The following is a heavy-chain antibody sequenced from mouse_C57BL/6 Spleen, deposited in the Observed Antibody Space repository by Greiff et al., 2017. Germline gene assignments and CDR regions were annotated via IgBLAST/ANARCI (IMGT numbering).Heavy chain of an antibody. D-gene: IGHD1-1*01. Sequence: VQVVESGAELVRPGASVTLSCKASGYTFTDYEMHWVKQTPVHGLEWIGAIDPETGGTAYNQKFKGKDILTADKSSSTAYMELRSLTSEDSAVYYCTRSHYYGSSHYAMDYWGQGTSVTVSS. CDR3: TRSHYYGSSHYAMDY. J-gene: IGHJ4*01. V-gene: IGHV1-15*01. CDR2: IDPETGGT. CDR1: GYTFTDYE.